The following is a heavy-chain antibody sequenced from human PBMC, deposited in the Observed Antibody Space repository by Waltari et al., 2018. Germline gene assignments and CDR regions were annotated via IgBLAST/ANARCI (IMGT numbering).Heavy chain of an antibody. D-gene: IGHD3-3*01. Sequence: QVQLQQWGAGLLKPSDTLSLTFSVYGGSLRGYYWTWISQPPGKGLEWIGEINHSGSTNYNPSLKSRVTISVDTSKNQFSLKLSSVTAADTAVYYCAKDLSITIFGVVMYDAFDIWGQGTMVTVSS. J-gene: IGHJ3*02. V-gene: IGHV4-34*01. CDR2: INHSGST. CDR1: GGSLRGYY. CDR3: AKDLSITIFGVVMYDAFDI.